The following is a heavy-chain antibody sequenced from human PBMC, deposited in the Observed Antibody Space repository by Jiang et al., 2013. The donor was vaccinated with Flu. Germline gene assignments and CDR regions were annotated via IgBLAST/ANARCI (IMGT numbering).Heavy chain of an antibody. D-gene: IGHD3-16*01. CDR3: AKDYVYVYGMDV. V-gene: IGHV3-23*01. Sequence: QLLESGGEVVQPGGSLRLSCVVSGFTFSTYAMAWVRQAPGKGLEWVATINGAGDRYYADSVKGRVTISGDKSKNTVYLQMTNLRAEDTAVYYCAKDYVYVYGMDVWGQGTTVTVSS. J-gene: IGHJ6*02. CDR1: GFTFSTYA. CDR2: INGAGDR.